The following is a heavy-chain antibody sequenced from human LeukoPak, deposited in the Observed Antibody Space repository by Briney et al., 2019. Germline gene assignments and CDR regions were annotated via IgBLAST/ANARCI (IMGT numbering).Heavy chain of an antibody. V-gene: IGHV3-23*01. J-gene: IGHJ4*02. CDR3: ATYRQVLLPFES. Sequence: PGGSLRLSCAASGFNFGSYSMTWVRQAPGKGLEWVSVMSADSATTFYADSVKGRFTISRDNSKSTLSLQMNSLRAEDTAIYYCATYRQVLLPFESWGQGTLVTVSS. CDR1: GFNFGSYS. D-gene: IGHD2-8*02. CDR2: MSADSATT.